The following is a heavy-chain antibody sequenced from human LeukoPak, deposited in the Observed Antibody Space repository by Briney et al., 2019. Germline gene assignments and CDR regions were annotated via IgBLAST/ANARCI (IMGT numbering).Heavy chain of an antibody. V-gene: IGHV3-21*01. CDR2: ISSSSSYI. D-gene: IGHD3-16*02. Sequence: PGGSLRLSCAASGFTFSSYSMNWVRQAPGKGLEWVSSISSSSSYIYYADSVKGRFTISRDNAKNSLYLQMNSLRAEDTAVYYCGETFGGVIAFDYWGQGTLVTVSS. CDR1: GFTFSSYS. J-gene: IGHJ4*02. CDR3: GETFGGVIAFDY.